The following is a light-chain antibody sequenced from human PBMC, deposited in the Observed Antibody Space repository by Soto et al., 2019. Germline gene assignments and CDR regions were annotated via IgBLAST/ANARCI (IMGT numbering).Light chain of an antibody. CDR1: SSNIGAGYD. CDR2: GNN. Sequence: QSVLTQPPSVFGAPGQRVTISCTGSSSNIGAGYDVHWYQQLPGTAPKLLIFGNNNRPSGVPDRFSGSKSGTSASLAITGLQAEDEADYYCQSYDSSLSGWVFGGGTKLTFL. CDR3: QSYDSSLSGWV. V-gene: IGLV1-40*01. J-gene: IGLJ3*02.